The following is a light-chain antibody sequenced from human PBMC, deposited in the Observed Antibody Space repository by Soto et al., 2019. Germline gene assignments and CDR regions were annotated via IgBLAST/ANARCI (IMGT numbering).Light chain of an antibody. Sequence: SALIQPASVSGSPRQSITISCTGTSRDIGTYDLVSWYQQHPGKVPKLIIYEATKRPSGVSSRFSGSKSGTTASLTISGLQAEAEADYYCCSYAGYTTYVFGSGTKVT. CDR1: SRDIGTYDL. J-gene: IGLJ6*01. CDR3: CSYAGYTTYV. CDR2: EAT. V-gene: IGLV2-23*01.